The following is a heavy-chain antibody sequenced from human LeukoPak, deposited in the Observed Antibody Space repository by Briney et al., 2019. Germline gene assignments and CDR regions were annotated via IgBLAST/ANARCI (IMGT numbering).Heavy chain of an antibody. D-gene: IGHD3-10*02. CDR2: ISSSSSTI. Sequence: GGSLRLSCAASGFTFSSYSMNWVRQAPGKGLEWVSYISSSSSTIYYADSVKGRFTISTDNANNSLYLQMNSLRAEDTAVYYCAELGITMIGGVWGKGTTVTISS. CDR3: AELGITMIGGV. V-gene: IGHV3-48*01. CDR1: GFTFSSYS. J-gene: IGHJ6*04.